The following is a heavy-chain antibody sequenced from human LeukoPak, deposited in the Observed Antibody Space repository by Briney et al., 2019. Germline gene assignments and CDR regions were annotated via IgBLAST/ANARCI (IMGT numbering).Heavy chain of an antibody. CDR2: MNPNSGNT. CDR3: ARGPNKSDGGNTGSAWFDP. D-gene: IGHD4-23*01. CDR1: GYTFTTYD. J-gene: IGHJ5*02. Sequence: ASVKVSCKASGYTFTTYDINWVRQATGQGLEWMGWMNPNSGNTGYAQKFQGRVTMTRNTSISTAYMELSSLRSEDTAVYYCARGPNKSDGGNTGSAWFDPWGQGTLVTVSS. V-gene: IGHV1-8*01.